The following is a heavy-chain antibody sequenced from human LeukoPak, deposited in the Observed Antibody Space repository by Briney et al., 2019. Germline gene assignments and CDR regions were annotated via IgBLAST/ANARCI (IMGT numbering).Heavy chain of an antibody. D-gene: IGHD3-22*01. V-gene: IGHV1-2*02. CDR1: GYTFTGYY. CDR3: ARGDYYDTSSLSYGMDV. J-gene: IGHJ6*02. CDR2: INPNSGGT. Sequence: ASVKVSCKASGYTFTGYYIHWVRQAPGQGLEWMGWINPNSGGTNYAQKFQGRVTMTRDTSINTAYMELNRLRSDDTAVYYCARGDYYDTSSLSYGMDVWGQGTTVTVSS.